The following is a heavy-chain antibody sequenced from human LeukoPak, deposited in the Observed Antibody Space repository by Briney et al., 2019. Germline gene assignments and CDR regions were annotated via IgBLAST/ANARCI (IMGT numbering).Heavy chain of an antibody. CDR3: ANLIAARPDY. J-gene: IGHJ4*02. V-gene: IGHV4-34*01. D-gene: IGHD6-6*01. CDR1: GGSFSGYY. Sequence: SETLSLTCAVYGGSFSGYYWSWIRQPPGKGLEWIGEINHSGSTNYNPSLKSRVTISVDTSKNQSSLKLSSVTAADTAVYYCANLIAARPDYWGQGTLVTVSS. CDR2: INHSGST.